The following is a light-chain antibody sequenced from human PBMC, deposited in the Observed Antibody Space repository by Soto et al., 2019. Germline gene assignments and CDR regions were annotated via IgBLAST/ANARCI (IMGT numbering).Light chain of an antibody. J-gene: IGKJ1*01. CDR1: QSVGTY. CDR2: GAY. V-gene: IGKV3-15*01. Sequence: EIVMTQSPATLSVSPGERATLSCRASQSVGTYLAWYQQKPGQAPRLLIYGAYTRAAGISPRFSGGGSGTEFTLTVSSLQSEDFAVYYCQQYNDWPRTFGQGTKVGIK. CDR3: QQYNDWPRT.